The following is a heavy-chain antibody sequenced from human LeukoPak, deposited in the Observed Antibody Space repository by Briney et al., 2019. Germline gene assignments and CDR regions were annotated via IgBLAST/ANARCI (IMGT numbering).Heavy chain of an antibody. Sequence: GASVKVSCKASGYTFTGYYMHWVRQAPGQGLEWMGWINPNSGGTNYAQKFQGRVTMTRDTSISTAYMGLSRLRSDDTAVYYCARDRLISSSSGDWFDPWGQGTLVTVSS. J-gene: IGHJ5*02. D-gene: IGHD6-6*01. CDR2: INPNSGGT. CDR3: ARDRLISSSSGDWFDP. V-gene: IGHV1-2*02. CDR1: GYTFTGYY.